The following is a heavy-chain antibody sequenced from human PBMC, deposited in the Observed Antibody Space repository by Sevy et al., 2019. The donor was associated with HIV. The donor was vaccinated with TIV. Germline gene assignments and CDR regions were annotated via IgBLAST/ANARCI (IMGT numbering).Heavy chain of an antibody. J-gene: IGHJ4*02. Sequence: GGSLRLSCTSSGFTFGDYAMSWFRQAPGKGLEWVAFIRRNSHEPYGGTAEYAASVKGRFTISRDDSKSIAYLQMNSLKTEDTAVYYCARALATADTPEYYFDYWGQGILVTVSS. CDR3: ARALATADTPEYYFDY. CDR1: GFTFGDYA. CDR2: IRRNSHEPYGGTA. D-gene: IGHD5-12*01. V-gene: IGHV3-49*03.